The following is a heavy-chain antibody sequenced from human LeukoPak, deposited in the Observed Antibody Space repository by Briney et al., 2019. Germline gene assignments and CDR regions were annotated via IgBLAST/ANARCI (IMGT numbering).Heavy chain of an antibody. Sequence: PGGSLRLSCAASGFTLSSYAMHWVRQAPGKGLEWVAVISYDGSNKYYADSVKGRFTISRDNSKNTLYLQMNSLRAEDTAVYYCARGPFDWLWDYWGQGTLVTVSS. CDR1: GFTLSSYA. CDR3: ARGPFDWLWDY. CDR2: ISYDGSNK. J-gene: IGHJ4*02. D-gene: IGHD3-9*01. V-gene: IGHV3-30*04.